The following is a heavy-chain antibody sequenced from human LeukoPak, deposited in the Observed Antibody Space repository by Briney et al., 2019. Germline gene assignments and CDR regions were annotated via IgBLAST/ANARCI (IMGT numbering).Heavy chain of an antibody. CDR2: INTNTGNP. D-gene: IGHD3-22*01. CDR3: ARENRYYDSSGYYYFDAFDI. Sequence: ASVKVSCKASGYTFTSYAMNWVRQAPGQGLEWMGWINTNTGNPTYAQGFTGRFVFSLDTSVSTAYLQISSLKAEDTAVYYCARENRYYDSSGYYYFDAFDIWGQGTMVTVSS. J-gene: IGHJ3*02. V-gene: IGHV7-4-1*02. CDR1: GYTFTSYA.